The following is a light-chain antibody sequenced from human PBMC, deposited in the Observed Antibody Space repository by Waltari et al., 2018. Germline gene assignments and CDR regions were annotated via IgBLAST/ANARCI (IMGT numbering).Light chain of an antibody. CDR3: QQRSNWPLT. CDR1: QSVSSY. V-gene: IGKV3-11*01. J-gene: IGKJ4*01. CDR2: DAS. Sequence: EIVLTQSPATLSLSPGERATLSCRASQSVSSYLAWYQLKPGQALRLLIYDASNRPTGTRARFGGSGSGTDFTLTISSLEPEDFAVYYCQQRSNWPLTFGGGTKVEIK.